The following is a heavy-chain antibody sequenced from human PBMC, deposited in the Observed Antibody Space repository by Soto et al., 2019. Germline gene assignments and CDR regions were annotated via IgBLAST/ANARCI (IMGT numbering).Heavy chain of an antibody. CDR1: GYTFTSYC. J-gene: IGHJ4*02. Sequence: ASVKVSCKASGYTFTSYCISSVRQAPGRGLAWMGWISAYNGNTNYAQKLQGRVTMTTDTSTSTAYMELRSLRSDDTAVYYCARDLGYSGYDYDGYFDYWGQGTLVTVSS. V-gene: IGHV1-18*04. D-gene: IGHD5-12*01. CDR2: ISAYNGNT. CDR3: ARDLGYSGYDYDGYFDY.